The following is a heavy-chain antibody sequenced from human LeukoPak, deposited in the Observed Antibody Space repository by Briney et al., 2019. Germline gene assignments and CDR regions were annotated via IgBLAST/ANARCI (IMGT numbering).Heavy chain of an antibody. CDR3: ARDRSYSPPDFDY. J-gene: IGHJ4*02. D-gene: IGHD1-26*01. V-gene: IGHV3-21*01. CDR1: GFTFSSYS. CDR2: ISSSSSYI. Sequence: PGGSLRLSCAASGFTFSSYSMNWVRQAPGKGLEWVSSISSSSSYIYYADPVKGRFTISRDNAKNSLYLQMNSLRAEDTAVYYCARDRSYSPPDFDYWGQGTLVTVSS.